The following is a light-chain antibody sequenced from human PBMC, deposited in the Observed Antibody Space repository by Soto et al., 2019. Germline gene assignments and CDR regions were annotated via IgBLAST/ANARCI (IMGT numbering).Light chain of an antibody. Sequence: DIQMTQSPSSLSASVGDRVTITCQASQDISNHLNWYQQKPGKAPKVLIYASSTLQGGVPSRFSGSGSGTDFTLTISSLQPEDFATYYCQQANTFPLTFGGGTKVDIK. V-gene: IGKV1-12*01. CDR1: QDISNH. J-gene: IGKJ4*01. CDR2: ASS. CDR3: QQANTFPLT.